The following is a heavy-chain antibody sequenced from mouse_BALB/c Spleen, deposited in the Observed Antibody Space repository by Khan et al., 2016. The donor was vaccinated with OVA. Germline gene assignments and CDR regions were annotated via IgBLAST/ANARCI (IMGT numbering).Heavy chain of an antibody. CDR1: GYTFTDYA. D-gene: IGHD2-2*01. CDR3: ARGWQWVRRGCINSDY. CDR2: ISIYYDNT. Sequence: QMQLEESGPELVRPGESVKISCKGSGYTFTDYAIHWVKQSHAKSLEWIGIISIYYDNTNYNQKFKDKATMTVDKSSSTAYMELARLTSKDSAIYYCARGWQWVRRGCINSDYGRQGTTLTVSS. V-gene: IGHV1S137*01. J-gene: IGHJ2*01.